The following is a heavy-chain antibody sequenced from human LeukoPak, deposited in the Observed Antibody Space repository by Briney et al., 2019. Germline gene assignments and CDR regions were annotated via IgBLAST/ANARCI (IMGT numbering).Heavy chain of an antibody. Sequence: GGSLRLSCAASGFTFTSYAMTWVRQTPGKGLEWVSVIGGGGAITYYADSVKGRFTVSRDDSKNTLYLQMDSLRAEDTAVYYCAKDSIQPIFDYWGQGTLVTVSS. CDR2: IGGGGAIT. V-gene: IGHV3-23*01. J-gene: IGHJ4*02. D-gene: IGHD5-18*01. CDR1: GFTFTSYA. CDR3: AKDSIQPIFDY.